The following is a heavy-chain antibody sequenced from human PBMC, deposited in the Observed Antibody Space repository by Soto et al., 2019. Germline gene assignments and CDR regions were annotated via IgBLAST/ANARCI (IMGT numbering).Heavy chain of an antibody. J-gene: IGHJ6*02. D-gene: IGHD4-4*01. CDR2: IGTSGKTI. CDR3: ARDPAIYSGKFDYGLDV. Sequence: GGSLRLSCAVSGFTFISYEINCCRHAPFKWLEWVSYIGTSGKTIYYADSVRGRFTISRDNAKNSLYLQMNSLRAEDTAVYFCARDPAIYSGKFDYGLDVWGRGTTVTVSS. V-gene: IGHV3-48*03. CDR1: GFTFISYE.